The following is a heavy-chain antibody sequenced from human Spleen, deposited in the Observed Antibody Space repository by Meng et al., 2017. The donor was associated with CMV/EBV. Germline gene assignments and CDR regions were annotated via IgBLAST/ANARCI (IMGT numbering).Heavy chain of an antibody. CDR2: LNVDGSET. CDR3: AQLIYYYDRSGRPPGYYGMDV. J-gene: IGHJ6*02. Sequence: GGSLRLSCEASGFTVSSHWMNWVRQTPGKGLEWVASLNVDGSETYYADSVKGRFTISRDNSKNNLYLQMNSLKTEDTAVYYCAQLIYYYDRSGRPPGYYGMDVWGQGTTVTVSS. CDR1: GFTVSSHW. V-gene: IGHV3-7*03. D-gene: IGHD3-22*01.